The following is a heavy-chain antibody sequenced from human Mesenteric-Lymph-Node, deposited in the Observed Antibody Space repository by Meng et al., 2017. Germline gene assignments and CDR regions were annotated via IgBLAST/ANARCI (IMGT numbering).Heavy chain of an antibody. V-gene: IGHV1-24*01. J-gene: IGHJ3*02. CDR3: ARDRRSLQYLGTGGALDI. CDR1: GYTLTELS. CDR2: FDPEDGET. Sequence: ASVKVSCKVSGYTLTELSMHWVRQAPGKGLEWMGGFDPEDGETIYAQKFQGRVTMTEDTSTDTAYMELSSLRSDDTAVYYCARDRRSLQYLGTGGALDIWGQGTMVTVSS. D-gene: IGHD3/OR15-3a*01.